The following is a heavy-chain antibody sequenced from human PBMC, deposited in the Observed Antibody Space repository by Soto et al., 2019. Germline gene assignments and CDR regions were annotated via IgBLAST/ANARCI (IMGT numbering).Heavy chain of an antibody. CDR1: GYNFAKSW. V-gene: IGHV5-51*01. CDR2: IYPGDSEM. J-gene: IGHJ3*02. Sequence: GESLKISCKGFGYNFAKSWIGWVRQMPGKGLEWMGNIYPGDSEMRNSPSFQGHVTISADKSTSTAYLQWSSLKASDTAIYYCARPLGPGAFEIWGQGTMVTVSS. CDR3: ARPLGPGAFEI.